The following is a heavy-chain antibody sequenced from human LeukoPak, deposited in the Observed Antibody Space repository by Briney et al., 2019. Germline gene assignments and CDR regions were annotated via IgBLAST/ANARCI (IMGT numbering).Heavy chain of an antibody. CDR3: ARGSGDIVVVPAAMQFDP. CDR2: IWYDGSKK. J-gene: IGHJ5*02. D-gene: IGHD2-2*01. Sequence: GRSLRLSCAASGFTFSSYGMHWVRQAPGKGLEWVAVIWYDGSKKYYADSVKGRFTISRDNSKNTLYLQMNSLRAEDTAVYYCARGSGDIVVVPAAMQFDPWGQGTLVTVSS. CDR1: GFTFSSYG. V-gene: IGHV3-33*01.